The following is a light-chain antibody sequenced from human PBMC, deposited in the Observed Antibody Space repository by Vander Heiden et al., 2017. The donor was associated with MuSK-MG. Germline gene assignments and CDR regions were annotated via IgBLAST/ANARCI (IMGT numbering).Light chain of an antibody. Sequence: QSALTQPRSVSGSPGRSVTISCTGTSSDVGGYNYVSCHQQHPGTAPILMCDDVSKRPSGVADRCAGSKSGTTALPTISGLQAEDEAYYYCGSYASSYTGVFGTGTKLTVL. CDR2: DVS. CDR1: SSDVGGYNY. J-gene: IGLJ3*02. V-gene: IGLV2-11*01. CDR3: GSYASSYTGV.